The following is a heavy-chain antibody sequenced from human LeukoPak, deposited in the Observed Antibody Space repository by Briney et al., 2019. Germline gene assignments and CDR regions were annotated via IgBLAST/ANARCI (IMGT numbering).Heavy chain of an antibody. D-gene: IGHD1-26*01. CDR3: ARDRRRSYYTFDL. CDR1: GASINGYF. Sequence: SETLSLTCSVSGASINGYFWNWVRQTPEKGLEWIGYVSHTGATTKNPSLKSRVSITIDTSKSQISLSMTSVTAADTALYYCARDRRRSYYTFDLWGPGTIVSVS. V-gene: IGHV4-59*01. J-gene: IGHJ3*01. CDR2: VSHTGAT.